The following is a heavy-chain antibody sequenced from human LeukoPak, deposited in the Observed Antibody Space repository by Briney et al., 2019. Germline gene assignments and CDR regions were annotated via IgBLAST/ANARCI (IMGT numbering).Heavy chain of an antibody. CDR2: IYTSGST. J-gene: IGHJ4*02. CDR3: AREPSIGVVITDYEAFDY. D-gene: IGHD3-3*01. Sequence: PSETLSLTCTVSGGSISSYYWSWIRQPAGKGLEWIGRIYTSGSTNYNPSLKSRVTISVDKSKNQFSLKLSSVTAADTAVYYCAREPSIGVVITDYEAFDYWGQGTLVTVSS. V-gene: IGHV4-4*07. CDR1: GGSISSYY.